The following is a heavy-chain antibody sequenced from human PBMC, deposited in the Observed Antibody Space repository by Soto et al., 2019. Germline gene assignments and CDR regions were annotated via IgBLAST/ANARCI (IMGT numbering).Heavy chain of an antibody. CDR2: ISYDGSNK. J-gene: IGHJ4*02. CDR1: GFTFSSYN. Sequence: PGESLRLSCATSGFTFSSYNMHWDNQAPGKGLEWVAVISYDGSNKYYADSVKGRFTISRDNSKNTLYLQMNSLRAEDTAVYYCAKCPNSGSYFDYWGQGTLVTVSS. V-gene: IGHV3-30*18. CDR3: AKCPNSGSYFDY. D-gene: IGHD1-26*01.